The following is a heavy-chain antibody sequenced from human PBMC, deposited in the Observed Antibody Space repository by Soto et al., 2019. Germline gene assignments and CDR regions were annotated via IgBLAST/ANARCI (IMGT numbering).Heavy chain of an antibody. D-gene: IGHD1-1*01. CDR3: AVITPHKWKSMDF. J-gene: IGHJ6*03. CDR1: GDSVSSNSAA. V-gene: IGHV6-1*01. Sequence: PSQTLSLTCAISGDSVSSNSAAWNWIRLSPSRGLEWLARTYYRSRWYNDYAVSVRSRITVNPDTSKNQFSLQLTSVTPEDTAVYYFAVITPHKWKSMDFWGKGPTVTVFS. CDR2: TYYRSRWYN.